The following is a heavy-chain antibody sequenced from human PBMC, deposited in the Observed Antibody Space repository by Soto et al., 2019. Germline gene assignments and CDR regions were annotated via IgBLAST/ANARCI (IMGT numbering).Heavy chain of an antibody. CDR1: KFSFNNYW. CDR3: VREPWGFSGTWYDY. J-gene: IGHJ4*02. D-gene: IGHD6-13*01. V-gene: IGHV3-74*01. Sequence: PGGSLRLSCAASKFSFNNYWMHWVRQVPGKGPAWVSRINHDGSKTEYADSVKGRFTISRDNTNNTLYLQMDSLRVKDTAMYYCVREPWGFSGTWYDYWGQGTLVTV. CDR2: INHDGSKT.